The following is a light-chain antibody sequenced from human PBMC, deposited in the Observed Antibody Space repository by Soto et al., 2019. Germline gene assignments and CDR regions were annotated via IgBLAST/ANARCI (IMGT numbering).Light chain of an antibody. V-gene: IGKV3-15*01. CDR2: GAS. CDR3: QQYGGSPPGYI. J-gene: IGKJ2*01. Sequence: EIVMTQSPATLSVSPGETATLSCRASQSVSSNLAWYQQKPGQAPSLLIYGASTRATDIPPRFSGSGSGTEFTLTITSLQSEDFAVYFCQQYGGSPPGYIFGQGTKLEIK. CDR1: QSVSSN.